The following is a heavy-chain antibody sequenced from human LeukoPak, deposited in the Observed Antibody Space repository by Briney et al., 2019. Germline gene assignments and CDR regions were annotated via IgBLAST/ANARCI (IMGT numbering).Heavy chain of an antibody. CDR1: GGSFSGYY. V-gene: IGHV4-34*01. J-gene: IGHJ4*02. Sequence: PSETLSLTCAVYGGSFSGYYWSWIRQPPGKGLEWIGEINHSGSTNYNPSLKSRVTISVDTSKNQFSLKLSSVTAADTAVYYCATYYGGDRGNFDYWGQGTLVTVSS. CDR2: INHSGST. D-gene: IGHD4-23*01. CDR3: ATYYGGDRGNFDY.